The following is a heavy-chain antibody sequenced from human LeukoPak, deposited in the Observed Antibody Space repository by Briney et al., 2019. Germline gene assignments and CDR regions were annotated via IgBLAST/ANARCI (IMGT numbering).Heavy chain of an antibody. Sequence: GGSLRLSCAASGFTFGTYYMHWVRQVPGKGLEWVSSISSGSSYIYYTDSVKGRFTISRDDARNSLYLQMNSLRVEDTAVYYCARVRGGRGHFKGPFDYWGQGTLVTVSS. V-gene: IGHV3-21*01. J-gene: IGHJ4*02. CDR1: GFTFGTYY. D-gene: IGHD3-10*01. CDR3: ARVRGGRGHFKGPFDY. CDR2: ISSGSSYI.